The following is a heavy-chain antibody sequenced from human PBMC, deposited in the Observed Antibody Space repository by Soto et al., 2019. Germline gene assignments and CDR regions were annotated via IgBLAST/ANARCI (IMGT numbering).Heavy chain of an antibody. Sequence: PGGSLRLSCAASGFTFSNAWINWVRQAPGKGLEWVSGISGSGAAAYYADSVKGRFTISRDNSRNTLFLQMNSLRAADTAVYYCAKGEYDILTASLCWGQGTLVTVSS. CDR1: GFTFSNAW. CDR2: ISGSGAAA. J-gene: IGHJ4*02. CDR3: AKGEYDILTASLC. V-gene: IGHV3-23*01. D-gene: IGHD3-9*01.